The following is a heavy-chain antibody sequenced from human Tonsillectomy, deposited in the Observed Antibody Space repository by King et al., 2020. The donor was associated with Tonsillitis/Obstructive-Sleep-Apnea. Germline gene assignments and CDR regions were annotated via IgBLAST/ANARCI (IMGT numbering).Heavy chain of an antibody. Sequence: QLVQSGAEVKKPGESLKISCKGSGYNFTNYWIDWVRQMPGKGLEWMGIIYPGDSVARYSPSFQGQVTISADKYISTAYLQWSSLKASDTAMYYCARLSAARVSSNAFDIWGQGTMVTVAS. D-gene: IGHD6-6*01. J-gene: IGHJ3*02. CDR3: ARLSAARVSSNAFDI. CDR2: IYPGDSVA. V-gene: IGHV5-51*01. CDR1: GYNFTNYW.